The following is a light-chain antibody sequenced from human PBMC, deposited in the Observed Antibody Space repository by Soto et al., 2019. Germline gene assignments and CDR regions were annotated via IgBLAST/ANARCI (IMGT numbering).Light chain of an antibody. V-gene: IGKV3-20*01. CDR3: QQYGGSPRT. Sequence: ENVLTQSPGTLSLSPGERATLSCRASQSVSSNYLAWYQQKSGQAPRLLIYGASSRATGIPDRFSGSGSGTDFTLTISRLEPEDFAVYYCQQYGGSPRTFGQGTKV. CDR2: GAS. CDR1: QSVSSNY. J-gene: IGKJ1*01.